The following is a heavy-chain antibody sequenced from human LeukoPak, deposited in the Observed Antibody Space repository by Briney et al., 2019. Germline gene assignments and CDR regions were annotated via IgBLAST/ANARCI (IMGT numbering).Heavy chain of an antibody. CDR2: ISYDGSNK. Sequence: PGGSLRPSCAASGFTFSSYGMHWVRQAPGKGLEWVAVISYDGSNKYYADSVKGRFTISRDNSKNTLYLQMNSLRAEDTAVYYCAKEYSNYYYDSSFLHYWGQGTLVTVSS. D-gene: IGHD3-22*01. J-gene: IGHJ4*02. CDR3: AKEYSNYYYDSSFLHY. V-gene: IGHV3-30*18. CDR1: GFTFSSYG.